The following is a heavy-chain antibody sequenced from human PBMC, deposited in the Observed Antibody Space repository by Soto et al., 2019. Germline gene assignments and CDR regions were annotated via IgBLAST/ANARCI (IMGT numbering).Heavy chain of an antibody. D-gene: IGHD3-16*01. Sequence: SETLSLTCNVSGGSISNYYWTWVRQSPEKGLEWIGYMYYNGNINYNPSLKSRVTISIDTPQNQFSLTLQSVTAADTAVYYCASGGNWFDPWGQGVLVTGSS. CDR1: GGSISNYY. J-gene: IGHJ5*02. CDR2: MYYNGNI. CDR3: ASGGNWFDP. V-gene: IGHV4-59*01.